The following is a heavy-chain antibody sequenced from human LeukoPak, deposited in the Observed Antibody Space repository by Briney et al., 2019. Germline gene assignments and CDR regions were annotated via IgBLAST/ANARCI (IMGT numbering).Heavy chain of an antibody. CDR1: GGALRRSF. CDR2: MYYSGST. Sequence: SGTPSLTCIVSGGALRRSFWSWGWQPPGEGVGCVAYMYYSGSTNSNPSLKGRSPLPVDTSKNQFSLKLSSVTAADSAVYYCARHVSVGNLGYFDHWGQGILVTVSS. D-gene: IGHD1-26*01. J-gene: IGHJ4*02. CDR3: ARHVSVGNLGYFDH. V-gene: IGHV4-59*08.